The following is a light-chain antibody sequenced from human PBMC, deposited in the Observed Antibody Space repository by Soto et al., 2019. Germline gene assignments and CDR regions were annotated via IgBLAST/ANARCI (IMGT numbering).Light chain of an antibody. CDR3: CSYAGSHSWV. J-gene: IGLJ3*02. Sequence: QSALTQPRSVSGSPGQSVTISCTGNSSDVGGYNYVSWYQQHPGKAPKLMIYDVNKRPSGVPDRFSGSKSGSTASLTISGLQAEDEVDYYCCSYAGSHSWVFGGGTQLTVL. CDR2: DVN. V-gene: IGLV2-11*01. CDR1: SSDVGGYNY.